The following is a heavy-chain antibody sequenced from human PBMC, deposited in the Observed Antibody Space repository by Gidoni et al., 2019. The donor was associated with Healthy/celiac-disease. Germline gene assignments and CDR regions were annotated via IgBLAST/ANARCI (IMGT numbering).Heavy chain of an antibody. CDR1: GFTFSSYG. D-gene: IGHD1-26*01. V-gene: IGHV3-33*01. Sequence: QVQLVESGGGVVQPGRSLRLSCAASGFTFSSYGMHWVRQAPGKGLEWVAVIWYDGSNKYYADSVKGRFTISRDNSKNTLYLQMNSLRAEDTAVYYCARDLREDISGSSIDYWGQGTLVTVSS. CDR3: ARDLREDISGSSIDY. J-gene: IGHJ4*02. CDR2: IWYDGSNK.